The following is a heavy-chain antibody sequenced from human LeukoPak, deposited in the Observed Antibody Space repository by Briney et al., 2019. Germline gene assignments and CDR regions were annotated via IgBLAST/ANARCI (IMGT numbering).Heavy chain of an antibody. CDR2: IKSKTDGGTT. V-gene: IGHV3-15*01. CDR1: GFTFSNAW. Sequence: GGSLRLSCAASGFTFSNAWMSWVRQAPGKGLEWVGRIKSKTDGGTTDYAAPVKGRFTISRDDSKNTLYLQMNSLKTEDTAVYYCTTDRGSSSWYLNTYYYYMDVWGKGTTVTVSS. CDR3: TTDRGSSSWYLNTYYYYMDV. D-gene: IGHD6-13*01. J-gene: IGHJ6*03.